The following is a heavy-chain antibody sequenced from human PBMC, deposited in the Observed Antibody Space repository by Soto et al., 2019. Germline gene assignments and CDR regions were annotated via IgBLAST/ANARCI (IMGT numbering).Heavy chain of an antibody. V-gene: IGHV4-39*07. CDR1: GGSISSSSYY. CDR3: GGGYCSGGSCYMLDY. CDR2: IYYSGST. Sequence: PSETLSLTCTVSGGSISSSSYYWGWIRQPLGRGLEWIGSIYYSGSTYYNPYLKSRVTISVVTSKNQFSLKLSSVTAADTAVYYCGGGYCSGGSCYMLDYWGQGTLVTVSS. D-gene: IGHD2-15*01. J-gene: IGHJ4*02.